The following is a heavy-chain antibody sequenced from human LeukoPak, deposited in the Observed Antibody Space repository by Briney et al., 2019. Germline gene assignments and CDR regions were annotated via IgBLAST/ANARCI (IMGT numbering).Heavy chain of an antibody. V-gene: IGHV3-21*01. D-gene: IGHD3-3*01. Sequence: GGSLRLSCAASGLTVSSNYMNWVRQAPGKGLEWDSSISSSSSYIYYADSVKGRFTISRDNAKNSLYLQMNSLRAEDTAVYYCARDGTPTYYDFWSGYYTGKDYWGQGTLVTVSS. J-gene: IGHJ4*02. CDR3: ARDGTPTYYDFWSGYYTGKDY. CDR2: ISSSSSYI. CDR1: GLTVSSNY.